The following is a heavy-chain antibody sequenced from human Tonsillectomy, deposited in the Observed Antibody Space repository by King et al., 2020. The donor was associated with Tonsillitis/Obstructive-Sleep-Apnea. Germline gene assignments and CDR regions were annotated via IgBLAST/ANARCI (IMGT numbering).Heavy chain of an antibody. J-gene: IGHJ6*02. CDR3: ARGCRVALVTHYGMDV. Sequence: VQLVESGGGVVQPGRSLRLSCAASGFTFSNYGMHWVRQAPGKGLEWVAVIWYDGSNKYYADSVKGRFTISRDNSKNTLYLQMNSLRAEDTAVYYCARGCRVALVTHYGMDVWGQGTTVTVSS. V-gene: IGHV3-33*01. CDR2: IWYDGSNK. D-gene: IGHD1-26*01. CDR1: GFTFSNYG.